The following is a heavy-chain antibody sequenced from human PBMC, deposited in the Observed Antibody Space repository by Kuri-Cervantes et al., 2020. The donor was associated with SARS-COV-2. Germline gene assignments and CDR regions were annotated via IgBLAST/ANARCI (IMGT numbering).Heavy chain of an antibody. CDR1: GGSISSSSYY. V-gene: IGHV4-61*05. Sequence: GSLRLSCTVSGGSISSSSYYWSWIRQPPGKGLGWIGYIYYSGSTNYNPSLKSRVTISVDTSNNQVSLSLTSTTAADTAVYYCGKVSWLQLWRRYSDSWGQGTLVTVSS. J-gene: IGHJ4*02. D-gene: IGHD5-24*01. CDR3: GKVSWLQLWRRYSDS. CDR2: IYYSGST.